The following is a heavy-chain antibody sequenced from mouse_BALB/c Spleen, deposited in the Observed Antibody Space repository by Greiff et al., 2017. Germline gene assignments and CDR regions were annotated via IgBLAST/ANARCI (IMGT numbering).Heavy chain of an antibody. CDR2: IRNKANGYTT. V-gene: IGHV7-3*02. Sequence: EVKVVESGGGLVQPGGSLRLSCATSGFTFTDYYMSWVRQPPGKALEWLGFIRNKANGYTTEYSASVKGRFTISRDNSQSILYLQMNTLRAEDSATYYCARDGEIYYDAMDYWGQGTSVTVSS. D-gene: IGHD2-1*01. CDR3: ARDGEIYYDAMDY. CDR1: GFTFTDYY. J-gene: IGHJ4*01.